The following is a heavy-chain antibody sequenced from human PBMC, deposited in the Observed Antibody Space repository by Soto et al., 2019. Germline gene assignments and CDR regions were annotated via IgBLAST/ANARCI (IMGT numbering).Heavy chain of an antibody. CDR1: GFTFTSYP. Sequence: ASVKVSCKTSGFTFTSYPFSWVRQAPGQRLEWMGWINAGNGNTKYSQKFQGRVTITRDTSASTAYMELSSLRSEDTAVYYCARAWYSSSWYRPLLYYGMAVWGQGTTVTVSS. V-gene: IGHV1-3*01. J-gene: IGHJ6*02. CDR2: INAGNGNT. CDR3: ARAWYSSSWYRPLLYYGMAV. D-gene: IGHD6-13*01.